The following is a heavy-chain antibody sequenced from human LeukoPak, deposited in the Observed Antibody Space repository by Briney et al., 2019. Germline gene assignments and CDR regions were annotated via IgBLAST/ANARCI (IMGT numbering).Heavy chain of an antibody. J-gene: IGHJ3*02. CDR1: GFSLRTYG. Sequence: GGSLRLSCAASGFSLRTYGMHWVRQAPGKGLEWVAVISYDGSNKYFADSVKGRFTISRDNSKNTLYLQMNSLRAEDTAVYYCAKDYDSSGWAAFDIWGQGTMVTVSS. CDR3: AKDYDSSGWAAFDI. V-gene: IGHV3-30*18. D-gene: IGHD3-22*01. CDR2: ISYDGSNK.